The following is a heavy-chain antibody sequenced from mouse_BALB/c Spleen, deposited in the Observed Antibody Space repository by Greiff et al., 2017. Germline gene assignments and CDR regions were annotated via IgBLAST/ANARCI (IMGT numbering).Heavy chain of an antibody. D-gene: IGHD2-14*01. CDR3: ARGYRGYAMDY. CDR1: GFTFSSYA. Sequence: EVQRVESGGGLVKPGGSLKLSCAASGFTFSSYAMSWVRQTPEKRLEWVASISSGGSTYYPDSVKGRFTISRDNARNILYLQMSSLRSEDTAMYYCARGYRGYAMDYWGQGASVTVSS. V-gene: IGHV5-6-5*01. J-gene: IGHJ4*01. CDR2: ISSGGST.